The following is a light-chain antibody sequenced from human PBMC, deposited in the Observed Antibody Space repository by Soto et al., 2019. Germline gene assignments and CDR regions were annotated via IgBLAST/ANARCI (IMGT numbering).Light chain of an antibody. V-gene: IGLV2-14*01. J-gene: IGLJ1*01. CDR1: SSDVGAYQY. CDR2: EVT. CDR3: SSYTTSSTVV. Sequence: QSGLTQPASVSGSPGQSITISCTGTSSDVGAYQYVSWYQHHPGKAPKVIIYEVTNRPSGISNRFSGSKSGNTASLTISGLQPEDEADYYCSSYTTSSTVVFGTGTKLTVL.